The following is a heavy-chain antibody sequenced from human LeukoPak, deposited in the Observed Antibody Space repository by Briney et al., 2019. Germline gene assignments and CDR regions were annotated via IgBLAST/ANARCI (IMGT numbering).Heavy chain of an antibody. CDR3: ASSLRFLEWFDSTFDY. CDR1: GYTFTGYY. Sequence: ASVKVSCKAPGYTFTGYYMHWVRQAPGQGLEWMGWINPNSGGTNYAQKFQGRVTMTRDTSISTAYMELSRLRSDDTAVYYCASSLRFLEWFDSTFDYWGQGTLVTVSS. V-gene: IGHV1-2*02. J-gene: IGHJ4*02. D-gene: IGHD3-3*01. CDR2: INPNSGGT.